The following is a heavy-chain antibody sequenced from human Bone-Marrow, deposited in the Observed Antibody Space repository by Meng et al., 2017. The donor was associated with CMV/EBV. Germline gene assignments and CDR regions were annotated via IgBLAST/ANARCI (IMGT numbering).Heavy chain of an antibody. V-gene: IGHV1-18*01. D-gene: IGHD1-1*01. CDR3: ARDLGATGSDY. Sequence: ASVKVSCKASGYTFTSYGFSWVRQAPGQGLECMGWISASHGNTNYAQKFQGRVTMTTDTSTSTAYMELRNLRSDDTAVYYCARDLGATGSDYWGQGTLVTGSS. CDR2: ISASHGNT. J-gene: IGHJ4*02. CDR1: GYTFTSYG.